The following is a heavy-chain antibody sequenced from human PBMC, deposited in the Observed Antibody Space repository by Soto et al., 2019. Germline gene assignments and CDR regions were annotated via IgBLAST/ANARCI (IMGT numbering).Heavy chain of an antibody. V-gene: IGHV2-5*02. CDR2: IYWDDDK. J-gene: IGHJ4*02. Sequence: QITLKESGPTLVKPTQTLTLTCTFSGFSLSTSGVGVGWIRQPPGKALEWLAVIYWDDDKRYSPSLKSRLTITKDTPKHQVVLTGPYMDPVDTATYSCAYSGVGVWGNGYGCFDHWGQGTLITASS. CDR3: AYSGVGVWGNGYGCFDH. CDR1: GFSLSTSGVG. D-gene: IGHD5-18*01.